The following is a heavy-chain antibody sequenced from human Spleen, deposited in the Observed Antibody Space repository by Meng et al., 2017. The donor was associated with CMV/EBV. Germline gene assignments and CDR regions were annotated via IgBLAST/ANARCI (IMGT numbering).Heavy chain of an antibody. Sequence: QVQLVQSGAEGKKPGSSVKVSCKASGGTFSSYAISWVRQAPGQGLEWMGGIIPIFGTANYAQKFQGRVTITADESTSTAYMELSSLRSEDTAVYYCAREEYYYDSSGYYFGYWGQGTLVTVSS. V-gene: IGHV1-69*12. CDR1: GGTFSSYA. CDR3: AREEYYYDSSGYYFGY. J-gene: IGHJ4*02. CDR2: IIPIFGTA. D-gene: IGHD3-22*01.